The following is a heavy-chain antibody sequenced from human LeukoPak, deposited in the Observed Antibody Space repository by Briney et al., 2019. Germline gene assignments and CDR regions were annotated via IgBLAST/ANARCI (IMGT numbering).Heavy chain of an antibody. V-gene: IGHV3-49*04. D-gene: IGHD6-13*01. CDR2: IRSKAYGGTT. CDR1: GFTFGDYA. J-gene: IGHJ4*02. CDR3: TRGIAAAVFEYYFDY. Sequence: GGSLRLSCTASGFTFGDYAMSWVRQAPGERLEWVGFIRSKAYGGTTEYAASVKGRFTISRDDSKSIAYLQMNSLKTEDTAVYYCTRGIAAAVFEYYFDYWGQGTLVTVSS.